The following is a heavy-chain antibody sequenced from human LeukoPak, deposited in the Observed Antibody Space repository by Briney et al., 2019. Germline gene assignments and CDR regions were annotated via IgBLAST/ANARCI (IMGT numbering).Heavy chain of an antibody. D-gene: IGHD6-13*01. CDR2: INWNGGST. CDR3: AKVPRLAAAVVDP. CDR1: GFTFDDYG. J-gene: IGHJ5*02. Sequence: GGSLRLSCAASGFTFDDYGMSWVRQAPGKGLEWVSGINWNGGSTGYADSVKGRFTISRDNAKNSLYLQMNSLRAEDTAVYYCAKVPRLAAAVVDPWGQGTLVTVSS. V-gene: IGHV3-20*04.